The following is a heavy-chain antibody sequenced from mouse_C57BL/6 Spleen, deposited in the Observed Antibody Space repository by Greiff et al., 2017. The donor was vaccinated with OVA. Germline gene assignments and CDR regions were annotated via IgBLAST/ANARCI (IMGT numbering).Heavy chain of an antibody. Sequence: VQLQQSGAELVRPGSSVKLSCKASGYTFTSYWMHWVKQRPIQGLEWIGNIDPSDSETHYNQKFKDKATLTVDKSSSTAYMQLSSLTSEDSAVYYCARPGSSYGYFDVWGTGTTVTVSS. J-gene: IGHJ1*03. D-gene: IGHD1-1*01. CDR1: GYTFTSYW. CDR2: IDPSDSET. V-gene: IGHV1-52*01. CDR3: ARPGSSYGYFDV.